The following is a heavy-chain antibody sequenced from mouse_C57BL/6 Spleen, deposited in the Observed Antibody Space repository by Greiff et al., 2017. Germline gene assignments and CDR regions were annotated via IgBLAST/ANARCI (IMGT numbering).Heavy chain of an antibody. J-gene: IGHJ1*03. CDR1: GYTFTDYY. D-gene: IGHD1-1*01. CDR2: ISPNNGGT. V-gene: IGHV1-26*01. Sequence: EVQLQQSGPELVKPGASVKISCKASGYTFTDYYMHWVKQSPGMSLEWIGAISPNNGGTSYNQKFKGQATLTADKSSSTAYMELRSLTSEDSAVYYCARYYYGRTWYFDVWGTGTTVTVSS. CDR3: ARYYYGRTWYFDV.